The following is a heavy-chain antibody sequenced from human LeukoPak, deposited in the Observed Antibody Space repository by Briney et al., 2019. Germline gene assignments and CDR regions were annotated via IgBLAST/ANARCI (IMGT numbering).Heavy chain of an antibody. V-gene: IGHV4-59*12. CDR3: ASDSSGFKSSYY. J-gene: IGHJ4*02. D-gene: IGHD3-22*01. CDR2: IYYSGST. CDR1: GGSISSYY. Sequence: SETLSLTCTVSGGSISSYYWSWIRQPPGKGLEWIGYIYYSGSTNYNPSLKSRVTISVDTSKNQFSLKLSSVTAADTAVYYCASDSSGFKSSYYWGQGTLVTVSS.